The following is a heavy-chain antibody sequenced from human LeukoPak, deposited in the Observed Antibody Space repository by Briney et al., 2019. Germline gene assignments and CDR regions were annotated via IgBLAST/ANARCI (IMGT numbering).Heavy chain of an antibody. Sequence: GESLKISCQGSGYSFSSYCIAWVRQMPGKGREWMGVIYPSDSHNTYSPSFQGQVTISDHKSINTAYLQWNSLQALKTAIYYCARVVGAAPFDYWGQGTLVTVSS. CDR1: GYSFSSYC. CDR2: IYPSDSHN. J-gene: IGHJ4*02. D-gene: IGHD2-2*01. CDR3: ARVVGAAPFDY. V-gene: IGHV5-51*01.